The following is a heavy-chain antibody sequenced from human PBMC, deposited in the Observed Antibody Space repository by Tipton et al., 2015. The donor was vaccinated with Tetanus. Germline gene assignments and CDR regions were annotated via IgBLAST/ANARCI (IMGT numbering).Heavy chain of an antibody. J-gene: IGHJ4*02. V-gene: IGHV3-30-3*01. Sequence: QVQLVQSGGGVVQPGRSLRLSCAASGFTFTRYAMHWVRQAPGKGLEWVAAITFDGNTKYYADSVKGRFTLSRDNSKNTLYLQMDSLEVDDTAVYYCAREDGGPTLDYFDSWGQRTLVTVSS. CDR1: GFTFTRYA. D-gene: IGHD3-16*01. CDR3: AREDGGPTLDYFDS. CDR2: ITFDGNTK.